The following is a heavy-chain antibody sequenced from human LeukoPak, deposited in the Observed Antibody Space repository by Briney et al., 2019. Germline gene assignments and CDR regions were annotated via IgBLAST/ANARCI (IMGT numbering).Heavy chain of an antibody. J-gene: IGHJ1*01. CDR2: ISGYNGDT. CDR1: GYTFTSYG. V-gene: IGHV1-18*01. D-gene: IGHD3-22*01. Sequence: ASVKVSCKASGYTFTSYGISWVRQAPGQGLEWMGWISGYNGDTNYAQKYQGRATMTTDTSTSTAFMELRDLRSDDTAVYYCARGYYDSSDYEYFQHWGQGTLVTVSS. CDR3: ARGYYDSSDYEYFQH.